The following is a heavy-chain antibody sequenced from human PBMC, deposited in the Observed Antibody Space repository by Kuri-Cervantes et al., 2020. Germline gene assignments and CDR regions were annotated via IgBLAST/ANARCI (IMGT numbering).Heavy chain of an antibody. V-gene: IGHV3-21*01. CDR1: GFTFSSYS. Sequence: GGSLRLSCAASGFTFSSYSMNWVRQAPGKGLEWVSSISSSSSYIYYADSVKGRFTISRDNAKNSLYLQMNSLRAEDMAVYYCARTKYYYDSSGSPVGGFDIWGQGTMVTVSS. CDR2: ISSSSSYI. J-gene: IGHJ3*02. D-gene: IGHD3-22*01. CDR3: ARTKYYYDSSGSPVGGFDI.